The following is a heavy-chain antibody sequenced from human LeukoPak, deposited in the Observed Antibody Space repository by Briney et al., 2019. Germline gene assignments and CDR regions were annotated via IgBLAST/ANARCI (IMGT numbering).Heavy chain of an antibody. Sequence: GGSLRLSCAVSGFTFAVYAIHWVRPAPGGGLGWVSGVSWNIGRIVCTDSVKGRFTISRDNAKNSLYLQMNSLRAEDTALYYCAKARGVCSSTSCSVYYYYGMDVWGEGTTVTVSS. CDR1: GFTFAVYA. CDR3: AKARGVCSSTSCSVYYYYGMDV. CDR2: VSWNIGRI. D-gene: IGHD2-2*01. J-gene: IGHJ6*04. V-gene: IGHV3-9*01.